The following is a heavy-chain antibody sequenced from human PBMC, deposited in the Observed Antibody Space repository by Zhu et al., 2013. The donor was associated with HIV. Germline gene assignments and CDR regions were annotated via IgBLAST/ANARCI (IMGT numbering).Heavy chain of an antibody. CDR2: IVVGSGNT. CDR1: GFTFTSSA. CDR3: AADSSSGRMDV. D-gene: IGHD6-6*01. V-gene: IGHV1-58*01. Sequence: QLVQSGPEVKKPGTSVKVSCKASGFTFTSSAVQWVRQARGQRLEWIGWIVVGSGNTNYAQKFQERVTITRDMSTSTAYMELSSLRSEDTAVYYCAADSSSGRMDVWGQGDHGHRLL. J-gene: IGHJ6*02.